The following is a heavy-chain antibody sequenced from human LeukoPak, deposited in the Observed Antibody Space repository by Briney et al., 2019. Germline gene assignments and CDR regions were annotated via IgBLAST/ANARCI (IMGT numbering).Heavy chain of an antibody. J-gene: IGHJ4*02. CDR3: AKDRGLLWFRELSN. V-gene: IGHV3-9*01. D-gene: IGHD3-10*01. CDR1: GFTFDDYA. Sequence: GRSLSFSCAASGFTFDDYAMHWVRQAPGKGLEGVSGISGDSGSIGYADSVRGRLTIARDNAKNSLYLQMSSLRAEDTALYYCAKDRGLLWFRELSNWGQGTLVTVSS. CDR2: ISGDSGSI.